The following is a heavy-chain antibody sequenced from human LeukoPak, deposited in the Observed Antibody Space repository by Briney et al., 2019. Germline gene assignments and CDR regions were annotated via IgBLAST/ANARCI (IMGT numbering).Heavy chain of an antibody. V-gene: IGHV1-24*01. D-gene: IGHD3-10*01. CDR2: FDPEDGET. CDR3: ATASLMVRGVIMFFDY. Sequence: GASVKVSCKVSGYTLTELSMHWVRQAPGKGPEWLGGFDPEDGETIYAQKFQGRVTMTEDTSTDTAYMELSSLRSEDTAVYYCATASLMVRGVIMFFDYWGQGTLVTVSS. J-gene: IGHJ4*02. CDR1: GYTLTELS.